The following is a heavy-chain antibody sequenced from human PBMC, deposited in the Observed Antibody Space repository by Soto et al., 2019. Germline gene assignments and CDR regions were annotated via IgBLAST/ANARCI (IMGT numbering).Heavy chain of an antibody. J-gene: IGHJ3*02. Sequence: GGSLRLSCAASGFTFSSYAMYWVRQAPGKGLEWVAVISYDGTNKYYADSVKGRFTISRDNSKNTLYLQINSLRREDTAVYYCARTENYYDTSGYYPTPLLGPLDIWGQGTMVTVSS. CDR1: GFTFSSYA. D-gene: IGHD3-22*01. CDR3: ARTENYYDTSGYYPTPLLGPLDI. V-gene: IGHV3-30*04. CDR2: ISYDGTNK.